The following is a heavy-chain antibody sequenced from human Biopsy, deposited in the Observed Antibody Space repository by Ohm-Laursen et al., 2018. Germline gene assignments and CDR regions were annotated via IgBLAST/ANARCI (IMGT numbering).Heavy chain of an antibody. J-gene: IGHJ3*02. Sequence: GTLSLTCAVSGGSISSYYWTWIRQPPGKGLEWIGDVYYSGSTNRNPSLKSRVTTLVDTSKNQFSLKLNSVTAADTAVYYCGRREVVITHDAFDTWGQGTMVAVSS. D-gene: IGHD3-22*01. CDR1: GGSISSYY. CDR3: GRREVVITHDAFDT. CDR2: VYYSGST. V-gene: IGHV4-59*08.